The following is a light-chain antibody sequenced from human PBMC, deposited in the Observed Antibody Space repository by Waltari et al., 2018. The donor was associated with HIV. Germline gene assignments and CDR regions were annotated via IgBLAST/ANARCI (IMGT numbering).Light chain of an antibody. J-gene: IGKJ2*01. V-gene: IGKV1-39*01. CDR3: QQTNSFPYT. Sequence: DIQMTQSPSSLSASVGDRVTISCRASQNINTYLDWYQQRPGAAPKLLIYAASTSQTGVPSRFSGSGSGTDFTLTISSLQPEDFATYYCQQTNSFPYTFGQGTKLEIK. CDR1: QNINTY. CDR2: AAS.